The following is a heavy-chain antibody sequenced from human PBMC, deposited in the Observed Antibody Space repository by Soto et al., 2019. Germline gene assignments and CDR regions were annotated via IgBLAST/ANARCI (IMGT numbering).Heavy chain of an antibody. Sequence: SETLSLTCTVSGGSISSSIYYWGWIRQPPGKGLQWVGSVYHSGSTYYNPSLRSRVTISVDKSKNQFSLRLSSMTAADTALYYCARPVGVEQQLVHDAFDLWGQGTMVTVSS. V-gene: IGHV4-39*01. CDR2: VYHSGST. CDR3: ARPVGVEQQLVHDAFDL. J-gene: IGHJ3*01. CDR1: GGSISSSIYY. D-gene: IGHD6-13*01.